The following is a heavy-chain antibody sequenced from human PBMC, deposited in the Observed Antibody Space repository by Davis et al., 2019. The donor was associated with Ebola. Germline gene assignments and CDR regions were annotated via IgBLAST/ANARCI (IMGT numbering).Heavy chain of an antibody. CDR2: TYYRSKWYN. Sequence: PSETLSLTCVLSGDSVSSKSATWNWIRQSPSRGLEWLGRTYYRSKWYNDYAVSVESRIIINSDTSKNQFSLHLNSVAPEDTAVYYCARVKVSTPNYYYMDVWGQGTTVTVSS. CDR3: ARVKVSTPNYYYMDV. D-gene: IGHD5/OR15-5a*01. J-gene: IGHJ6*02. V-gene: IGHV6-1*01. CDR1: GDSVSSKSAT.